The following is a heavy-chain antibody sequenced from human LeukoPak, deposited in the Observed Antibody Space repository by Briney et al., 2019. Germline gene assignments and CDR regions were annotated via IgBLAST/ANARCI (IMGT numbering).Heavy chain of an antibody. J-gene: IGHJ4*02. D-gene: IGHD1-26*01. V-gene: IGHV3-23*01. Sequence: GGSLRLSCAASGFTFSSYGMSWVRQAPGKGLEWVSAISGSGGSTYYADSVKGRFTISRDNSKNTLYLQMNSLRAEDTAVYYCAKDYRGSPSGSYGDYWGQGTLVTVSS. CDR2: ISGSGGST. CDR1: GFTFSSYG. CDR3: AKDYRGSPSGSYGDY.